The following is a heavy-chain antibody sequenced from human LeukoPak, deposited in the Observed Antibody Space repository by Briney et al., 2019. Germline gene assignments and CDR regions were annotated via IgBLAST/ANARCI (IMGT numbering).Heavy chain of an antibody. CDR1: GGSISSGGYY. D-gene: IGHD3-22*01. Sequence: SETLSLTCTVSGGSISSGGYYWSWIRQHPGKGLEWIGDIYYSGSTYYNPSLKSRVTISVDTSKNQFSLKLSSVTAADTAVYYCARETYYYDSSGYYPDAFDIWGQGTMVTVSS. V-gene: IGHV4-31*03. CDR2: IYYSGST. J-gene: IGHJ3*02. CDR3: ARETYYYDSSGYYPDAFDI.